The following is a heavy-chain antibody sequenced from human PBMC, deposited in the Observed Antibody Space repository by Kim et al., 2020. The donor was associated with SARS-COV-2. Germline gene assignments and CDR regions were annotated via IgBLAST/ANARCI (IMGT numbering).Heavy chain of an antibody. CDR3: ARVGVYCSSTSCPGIDY. CDR1: GGTFSSYA. Sequence: SVKVSCKASGGTFSSYAISWVRQAPGQGLEWMGGIIPIFGTANYAQKFQGRVTITADESTSTAYMELSSLRSEDTAVYYCARVGVYCSSTSCPGIDYWGQGTLVTVSS. V-gene: IGHV1-69*13. CDR2: IIPIFGTA. D-gene: IGHD2-2*01. J-gene: IGHJ4*02.